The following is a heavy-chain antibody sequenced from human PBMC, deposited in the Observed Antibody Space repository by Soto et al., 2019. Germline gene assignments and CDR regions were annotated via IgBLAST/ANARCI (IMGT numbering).Heavy chain of an antibody. V-gene: IGHV1-3*01. Sequence: ASVKVSCKASGYTFTSYAMHWVRQAPGQRLEWMGWINAGNGNTKYSQKFQGRVTITRDTSASTAYMELSSLRSEDTAVYYCARGGKQVDTATVWYYGMDVWGQGTTVTVSS. CDR1: GYTFTSYA. CDR3: ARGGKQVDTATVWYYGMDV. J-gene: IGHJ6*02. CDR2: INAGNGNT. D-gene: IGHD5-18*01.